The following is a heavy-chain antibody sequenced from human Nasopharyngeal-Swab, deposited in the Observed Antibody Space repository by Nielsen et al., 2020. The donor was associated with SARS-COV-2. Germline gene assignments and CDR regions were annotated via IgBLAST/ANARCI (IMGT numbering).Heavy chain of an antibody. CDR3: ARTGVDSGYGSDY. D-gene: IGHD5-12*01. V-gene: IGHV4-59*13. Sequence: GSLRLSCTVSGGSISSYYWSWIRQPPGKGLEWIGYIYYSGSTNYNPSLKSRVTMSVDTSKNQFSLKLSSVTAADTAVYYCARTGVDSGYGSDYWGQGTLVTVSS. J-gene: IGHJ4*02. CDR1: GGSISSYY. CDR2: IYYSGST.